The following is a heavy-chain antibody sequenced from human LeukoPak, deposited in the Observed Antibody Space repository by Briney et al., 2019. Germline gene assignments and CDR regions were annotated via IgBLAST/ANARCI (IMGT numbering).Heavy chain of an antibody. D-gene: IGHD2-8*01. V-gene: IGHV3-23*01. CDR3: AKDALGMVVPYNWFDP. J-gene: IGHJ5*02. CDR1: GFTFSSYA. Sequence: PGGSLRLSCAASGFTFSSYATSWVRQAPGKGLERVSTISGSGGSTYYADSVKGRFTISRDNSKNTLYLQMNSLRAEDTAVYYCAKDALGMVVPYNWFDPWGQGTLVTVSS. CDR2: ISGSGGST.